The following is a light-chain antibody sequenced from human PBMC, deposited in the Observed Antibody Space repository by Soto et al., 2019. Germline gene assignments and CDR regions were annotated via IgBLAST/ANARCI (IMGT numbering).Light chain of an antibody. Sequence: DIQMTQSPSSLSASVGDRVTITCQASQDISNYLNWYQQKPGKAPKLLIYDASNLETGVPSRFCGSGSGTDLSFTISSLQPEDIATSSCQQYDKRPFTFGPGTKVYIK. CDR1: QDISNY. J-gene: IGKJ3*01. V-gene: IGKV1-33*01. CDR2: DAS. CDR3: QQYDKRPFT.